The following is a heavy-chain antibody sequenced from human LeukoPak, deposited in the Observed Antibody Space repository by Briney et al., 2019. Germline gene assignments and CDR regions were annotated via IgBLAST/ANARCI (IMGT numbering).Heavy chain of an antibody. CDR2: IYYSGST. Sequence: PSETLSLTCAVSGGSISSGGYSWSWIRQPPGTGLEWIGSIYYSGSTYYNPSLKSRVTISVDTSKNQFSLKLTSVTAADTAVYYCARHLRNTGYISGWAETNYWGQGTLVTVSS. J-gene: IGHJ4*02. CDR1: GGSISSGGYS. V-gene: IGHV4-30-2*03. CDR3: ARHLRNTGYISGWAETNY. D-gene: IGHD6-19*01.